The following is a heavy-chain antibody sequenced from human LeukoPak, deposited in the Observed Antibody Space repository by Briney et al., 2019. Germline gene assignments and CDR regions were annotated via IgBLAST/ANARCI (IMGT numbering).Heavy chain of an antibody. J-gene: IGHJ3*01. V-gene: IGHV4-4*07. CDR3: ASDLTSGSYTGDAFDV. D-gene: IGHD1-26*01. Sequence: SETLSLTCTVSGGSISSYYWSWIRQTAGKGLEWIGRVYTSGITNYNPSLKSRVTMPLDTPKNQFSLKLSSVTAADTAVYYCASDLTSGSYTGDAFDVWGQGTMVTVSS. CDR2: VYTSGIT. CDR1: GGSISSYY.